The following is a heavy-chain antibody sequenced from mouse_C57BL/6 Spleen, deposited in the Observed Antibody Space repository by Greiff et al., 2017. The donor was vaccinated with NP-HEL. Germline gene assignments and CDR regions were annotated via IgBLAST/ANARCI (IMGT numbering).Heavy chain of an antibody. D-gene: IGHD1-1*01. J-gene: IGHJ2*01. Sequence: EVQLQQSGPELVKPGASVKISCKASGYTFTDYYMNWVKQSHGKSLEWIGDINPNNGGTSYNQKFKGKATLTVDKSSSTAYMELRSLTSEDSAVYYCGSSYNFDYWGQGTTLTVSS. CDR2: INPNNGGT. V-gene: IGHV1-26*01. CDR3: GSSYNFDY. CDR1: GYTFTDYY.